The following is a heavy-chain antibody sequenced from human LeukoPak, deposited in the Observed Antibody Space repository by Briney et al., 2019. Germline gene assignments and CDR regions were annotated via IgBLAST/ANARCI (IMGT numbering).Heavy chain of an antibody. D-gene: IGHD3-22*01. CDR1: GYIFTDYA. Sequence: ASVKVSCKASGYIFTDYAIHWVRQARGQRLEWMAWINADSSNTKYSQKFQDRVTITRDTSASTAYMELSRLRPEDTAVYYRARGGYYDSPGYYLADYCGQGTLVTASS. CDR2: INADSSNT. J-gene: IGHJ4*02. V-gene: IGHV1-3*01. CDR3: ARGGYYDSPGYYLADY.